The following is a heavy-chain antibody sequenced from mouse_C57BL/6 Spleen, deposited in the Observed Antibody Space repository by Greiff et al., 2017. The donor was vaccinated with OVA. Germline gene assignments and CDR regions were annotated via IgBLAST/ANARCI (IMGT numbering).Heavy chain of an antibody. CDR3: ARSGDYEYYYAMDY. D-gene: IGHD2-4*01. J-gene: IGHJ4*01. CDR2: IYPGGGYT. Sequence: VQLQQSGAELVRPGTSVKMSCKASGYTFTNYWIGWAKQRPGHGLEWIGDIYPGGGYTNSNEKFKGKATLTADKSSSTAYMQFSSLTSEDSAIYYCARSGDYEYYYAMDYWGQGTSVTVSS. V-gene: IGHV1-63*01. CDR1: GYTFTNYW.